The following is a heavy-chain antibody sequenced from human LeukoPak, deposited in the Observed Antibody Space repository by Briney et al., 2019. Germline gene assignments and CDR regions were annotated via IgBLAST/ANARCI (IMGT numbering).Heavy chain of an antibody. V-gene: IGHV3-30*18. Sequence: GGSLRLSCAASGFTFSSYGMHWVRQAPDKGLEWVAVISYDGSNKYYADSVKGRFTISRDNSKNTLYLQMNSLRAEDTAVYYCAKDIDYGAFDIWGQGTMVTVSS. CDR2: ISYDGSNK. CDR1: GFTFSSYG. J-gene: IGHJ3*02. CDR3: AKDIDYGAFDI. D-gene: IGHD4-17*01.